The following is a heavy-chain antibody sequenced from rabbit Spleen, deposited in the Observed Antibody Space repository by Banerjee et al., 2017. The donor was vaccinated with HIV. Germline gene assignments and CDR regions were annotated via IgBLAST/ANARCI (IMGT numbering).Heavy chain of an antibody. CDR1: GFSFSDRDV. Sequence: QEQLVESGGGLVKPEGSLTLTCKASGFSFSDRDVMCWVRQAPGKGLEWIACINAATGKPVYATWANGRFSISRTSSTTVTLQMTSLTAADTATYFCAKGPTYGGAFFNLWGQGTLVTVS. V-gene: IGHV1S45*01. D-gene: IGHD6-1*01. J-gene: IGHJ4*01. CDR3: AKGPTYGGAFFNL. CDR2: INAATGKP.